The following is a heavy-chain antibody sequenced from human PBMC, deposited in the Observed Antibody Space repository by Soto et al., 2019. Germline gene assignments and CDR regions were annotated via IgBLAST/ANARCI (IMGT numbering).Heavy chain of an antibody. Sequence: EVQLVESGGGLVQPGGSLRLSCAASGFTVSSYYMGWVRQAPGKGLECVSAIYSDGNTYYTNSVQGRFTISRDISENKLYLQMNSPEAEDRAVYYGARGRLRDYADYVDYWGQGTRVTVSS. CDR2: IYSDGNT. J-gene: IGHJ4*02. D-gene: IGHD4-17*01. V-gene: IGHV3-66*01. CDR1: GFTVSSYY. CDR3: ARGRLRDYADYVDY.